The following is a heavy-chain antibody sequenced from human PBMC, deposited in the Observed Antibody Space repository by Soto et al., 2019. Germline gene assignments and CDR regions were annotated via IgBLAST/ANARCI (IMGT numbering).Heavy chain of an antibody. CDR3: ARTGHSSASYSSDYFDF. D-gene: IGHD3-22*01. CDR1: GGSISSVGYF. CDR2: IYYSGST. J-gene: IGHJ4*02. V-gene: IGHV4-31*03. Sequence: SETLSLTCTVSGGSISSVGYFWSWIRQHPGKGLEWIGYIYYSGSTDYNPSLKSRVTISVDTSKNQFSLKVNSVTIADTAVYYCARTGHSSASYSSDYFDFWGQGTLVTVSS.